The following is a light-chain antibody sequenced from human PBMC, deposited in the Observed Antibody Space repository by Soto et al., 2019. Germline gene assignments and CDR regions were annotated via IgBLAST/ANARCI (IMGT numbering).Light chain of an antibody. CDR3: HVWDSSSVV. J-gene: IGLJ2*01. Sequence: SYELTQPPSVSVAPGKTARITCGGNNIGSKSVHWYQQKPGQAPVLVIYYDSDRPSGLPERFSGSNSGNTATLTISRVEAGDEADYYCHVWDSSSVVFGGGTKLTVL. V-gene: IGLV3-21*04. CDR2: YDS. CDR1: NIGSKS.